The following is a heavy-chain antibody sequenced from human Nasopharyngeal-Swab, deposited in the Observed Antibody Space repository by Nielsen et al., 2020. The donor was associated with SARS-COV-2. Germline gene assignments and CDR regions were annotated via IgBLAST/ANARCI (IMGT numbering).Heavy chain of an antibody. CDR3: ARDSGTSPWGPDAFDI. CDR2: IYYSGSA. J-gene: IGHJ3*02. D-gene: IGHD7-27*01. V-gene: IGHV4-59*01. Sequence: WIRQPPGKGLEGIGYIYYSGSANYNPSLRSRVTISGDTSKNQFSLKLSSVTAADTAVYYCARDSGTSPWGPDAFDIWGQGTMVTVSS.